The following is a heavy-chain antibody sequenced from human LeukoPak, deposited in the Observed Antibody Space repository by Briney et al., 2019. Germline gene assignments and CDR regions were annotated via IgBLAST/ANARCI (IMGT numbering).Heavy chain of an antibody. J-gene: IGHJ4*02. CDR2: ISSSSSYI. CDR3: ARGLDYYDSSGYIL. CDR1: GFTFSSYS. D-gene: IGHD3-22*01. Sequence: GGSLRLSCAASGFTFSSYSMNWVRQAPGKGLEWVSSISSSSSYIYYADSVKGRFTISRDNAKNSLYLQMNSLRPEDTAVYYCARGLDYYDSSGYILWGQGTLVTVSS. V-gene: IGHV3-21*04.